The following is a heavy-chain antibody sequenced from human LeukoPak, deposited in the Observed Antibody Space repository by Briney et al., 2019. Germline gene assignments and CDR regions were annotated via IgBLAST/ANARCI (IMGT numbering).Heavy chain of an antibody. Sequence: SVTVSCTASGGTFSSYAISWVRQAPGQGLEWMGRIIPIFGIANYAQKFQGRVTITADKSTSTAYMELSSLRSEDTAVYYCARDPSITMIVDWGQGTLVTVSS. J-gene: IGHJ4*02. V-gene: IGHV1-69*04. CDR3: ARDPSITMIVD. CDR2: IIPIFGIA. CDR1: GGTFSSYA. D-gene: IGHD3-22*01.